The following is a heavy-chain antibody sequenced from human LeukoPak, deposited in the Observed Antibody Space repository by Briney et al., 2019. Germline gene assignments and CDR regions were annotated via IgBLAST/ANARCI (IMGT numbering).Heavy chain of an antibody. J-gene: IGHJ3*02. CDR3: ARGESSSSWYEGDAFDI. Sequence: ASVKVSRKASGYTFTGYYMHWVRQAPGQGLEWMGWINPNSGGTNYAQKFQGRVTMTRDTSISTAYMELSRLRSDDTAVYYCARGESSSSWYEGDAFDIWGQGTMVTVSS. CDR1: GYTFTGYY. V-gene: IGHV1-2*02. CDR2: INPNSGGT. D-gene: IGHD6-13*01.